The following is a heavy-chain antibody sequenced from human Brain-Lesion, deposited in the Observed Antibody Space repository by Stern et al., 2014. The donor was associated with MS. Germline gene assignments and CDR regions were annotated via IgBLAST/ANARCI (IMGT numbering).Heavy chain of an antibody. CDR3: ARFPASRPHVFDS. Sequence: QLQLQESGPGLVKPSGTLSLTCAVSGGSISSSNWWSWVRQSPGKGLEWIGESDHSGSTIYNPSLKSRVTVYVAKAKNRFYPKLRSVTAADTAVYFCARFPASRPHVFDSWGQGTLVTVSS. V-gene: IGHV4-4*02. CDR1: GGSISSSNW. J-gene: IGHJ4*02. D-gene: IGHD6-13*01. CDR2: SDHSGST.